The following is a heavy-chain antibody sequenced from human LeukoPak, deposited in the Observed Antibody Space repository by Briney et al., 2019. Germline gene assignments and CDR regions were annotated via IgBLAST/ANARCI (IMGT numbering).Heavy chain of an antibody. V-gene: IGHV5-51*01. Sequence: GESLKISCKGPGYSFTSYWIGWVRQMPGKGLEWMGIIYPGDFDTRYSPSFQGQVTMSADKSISTAYLQWSSLKASDTAMYYCARSSIAYWYFDLWGRGNLVTVSS. CDR3: ARSSIAYWYFDL. D-gene: IGHD6-6*01. J-gene: IGHJ2*01. CDR1: GYSFTSYW. CDR2: IYPGDFDT.